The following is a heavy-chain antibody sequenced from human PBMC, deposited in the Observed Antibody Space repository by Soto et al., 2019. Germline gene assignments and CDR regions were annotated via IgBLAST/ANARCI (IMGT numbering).Heavy chain of an antibody. CDR2: IYYSGST. D-gene: IGHD5-12*01. J-gene: IGHJ6*02. Sequence: SETLSLTCDVSGDTISTGGYTWAWIRQPPGKALEWIGYIYYSGSTYYNPSLKGRVTISVDTSKNQFSLKLSSVTAADTAVYYYARQGRLLGMDVWSQGTTVTVSS. V-gene: IGHV4-30-2*05. CDR1: GDTISTGGYT. CDR3: ARQGRLLGMDV.